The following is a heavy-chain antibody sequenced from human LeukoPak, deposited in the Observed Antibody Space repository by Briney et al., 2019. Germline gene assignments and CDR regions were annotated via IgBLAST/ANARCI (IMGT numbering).Heavy chain of an antibody. CDR1: GVSISSSNSY. J-gene: IGHJ6*03. CDR3: ARERGSQGYYMDV. D-gene: IGHD1-26*01. Sequence: SETLSLTCTVSGVSISSSNSYWGWIRQPPEKGLEWIGSIYHSGSTYYNPSLKSRVTISVDTSKNQFSLKLSSVTAADTAVYYCARERGSQGYYMDVWGKGTTVTVSS. CDR2: IYHSGST. V-gene: IGHV4-39*07.